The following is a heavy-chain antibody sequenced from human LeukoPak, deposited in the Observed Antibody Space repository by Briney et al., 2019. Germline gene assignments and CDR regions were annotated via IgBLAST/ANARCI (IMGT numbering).Heavy chain of an antibody. V-gene: IGHV3-21*01. D-gene: IGHD3-3*01. J-gene: IGHJ4*02. CDR2: ISSSSSYI. Sequence: GGSLRLSCAASGFTFCYYTMLGVPHSPGKGLQWVSSISSSSSYIFYAVSVRGRFPIYRDNAKNSLYLQMNRLRAEDTAVYYCAEVFYDFWSGHSTSSEIDYWGQGTLVTVSS. CDR3: AEVFYDFWSGHSTSSEIDY. CDR1: GFTFCYYT.